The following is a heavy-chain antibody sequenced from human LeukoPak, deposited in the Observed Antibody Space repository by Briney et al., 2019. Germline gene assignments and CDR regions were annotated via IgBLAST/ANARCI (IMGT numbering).Heavy chain of an antibody. D-gene: IGHD2-2*01. CDR1: GYTFTSYA. Sequence: ASVKVSCKASGYTFTSYAMHWVRQAPGQRLEWMGWINASNGNTKYSQKFQGRVTITRDTSASTAYMELSSLRSEDTAVYYCARGSCSSTSCFPDYWGQGTLVTVSS. J-gene: IGHJ4*02. V-gene: IGHV1-3*01. CDR3: ARGSCSSTSCFPDY. CDR2: INASNGNT.